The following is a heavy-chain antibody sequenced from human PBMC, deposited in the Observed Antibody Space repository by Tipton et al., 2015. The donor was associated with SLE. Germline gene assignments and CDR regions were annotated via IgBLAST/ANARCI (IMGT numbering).Heavy chain of an antibody. CDR3: AKRGGYWTHSDYYFDC. CDR1: GFTFSSYA. Sequence: GSLRLSCVVSGFTFSSYAMSWVRQVPGKGLEWVSGISGSGGSTYYADSVKGRFTISRDNSKNTLYLQMNSLRAEDTAVYYCAKRGGYWTHSDYYFDCWGQGTLVTVSS. D-gene: IGHD2-21*01. J-gene: IGHJ4*02. V-gene: IGHV3-23*01. CDR2: ISGSGGST.